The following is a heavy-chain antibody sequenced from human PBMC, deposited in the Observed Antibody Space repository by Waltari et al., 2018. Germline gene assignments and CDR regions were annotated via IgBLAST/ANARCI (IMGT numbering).Heavy chain of an antibody. CDR2: IKHRGST. Sequence: QVQLQQWGAGLLKPSETLSLSCAVYGGPLSSYFWSWIRQSPRKGLEWIGEIKHRGSTNYNPSLRGRVTISVDTSKNQFSLKLSSVTAADTAVYYCVRGAFEFYSSSFGKGGWFDPWGQGTPVTVSS. D-gene: IGHD3-10*01. J-gene: IGHJ5*02. CDR3: VRGAFEFYSSSFGKGGWFDP. CDR1: GGPLSSYF. V-gene: IGHV4-34*01.